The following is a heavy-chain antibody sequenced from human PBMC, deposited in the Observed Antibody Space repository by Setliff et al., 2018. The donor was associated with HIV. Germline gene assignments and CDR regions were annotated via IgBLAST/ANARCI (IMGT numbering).Heavy chain of an antibody. CDR2: IKEDGTEK. D-gene: IGHD6-19*01. J-gene: IGHJ4*02. CDR1: GFTFTTYW. Sequence: AGGSLRLSCAASGFTFTTYWMSWVRQAPGKGLEWVASIKEDGTEKFYADSVKGRFTFSRDNAENSLYLQMNSLRAEDTAVYYCTRGWLAAQFDSWGQGTLVTVSS. CDR3: TRGWLAAQFDS. V-gene: IGHV3-7*04.